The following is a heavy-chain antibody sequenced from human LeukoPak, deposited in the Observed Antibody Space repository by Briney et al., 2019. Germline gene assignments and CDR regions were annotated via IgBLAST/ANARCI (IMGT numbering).Heavy chain of an antibody. Sequence: PSGTLSLTCTVSGGSISSYYWSWIRQPPGKGLEWIGYIYYSGSTNYNPSLKSRVTISVDTSKNQFSLKLSSVTAADTAVYYCARDRVAAAGYFDYWGQGTLVTVSS. V-gene: IGHV4-59*01. CDR1: GGSISSYY. J-gene: IGHJ4*02. CDR3: ARDRVAAAGYFDY. CDR2: IYYSGST. D-gene: IGHD6-13*01.